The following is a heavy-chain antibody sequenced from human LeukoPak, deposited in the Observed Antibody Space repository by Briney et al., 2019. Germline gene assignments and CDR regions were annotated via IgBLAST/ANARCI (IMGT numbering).Heavy chain of an antibody. V-gene: IGHV4-39*07. CDR1: GGSISSSSYY. Sequence: SETLSLTCTVSGGSISSSSYYWGWIRQPPGKGLEWIGSIYYSGSTYYNPSLKSRVTISVDTSKNQFSLKLSSVTAADTAVYYCARGPSITIFGVVMYTWFDPWGQGTPVSVSS. D-gene: IGHD3-3*01. J-gene: IGHJ5*02. CDR3: ARGPSITIFGVVMYTWFDP. CDR2: IYYSGST.